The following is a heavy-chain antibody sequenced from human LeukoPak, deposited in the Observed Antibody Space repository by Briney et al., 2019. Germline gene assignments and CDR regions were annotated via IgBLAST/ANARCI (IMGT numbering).Heavy chain of an antibody. D-gene: IGHD6-25*01. CDR3: ARRSAAKDAFDI. J-gene: IGHJ3*02. CDR2: INEDGSLK. CDR1: GFAFSNFW. V-gene: IGHV3-7*01. Sequence: GGSLRLSCAASGFAFSNFWMSWVRQAPGKGPEWVANINEDGSLKNYVDSVEGRFTISRDNAKNTLYLQMNSLRAEDTAVYYCARRSAAKDAFDIWGQGTMVTVSS.